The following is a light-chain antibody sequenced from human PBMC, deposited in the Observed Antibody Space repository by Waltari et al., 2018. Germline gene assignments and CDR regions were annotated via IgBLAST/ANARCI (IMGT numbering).Light chain of an antibody. V-gene: IGKV3-20*01. Sequence: LTQSPSSLSASVGDRVTITCRASQSVTSISLTWYQKKVGQAPRLLIYGTSSRATGIPDRCSGSGSGTEFTLTISRLEPEDVAVYYCQQYDGEVVTFGGGTKVEI. CDR3: QQYDGEVVT. CDR1: QSVTSIS. CDR2: GTS. J-gene: IGKJ4*01.